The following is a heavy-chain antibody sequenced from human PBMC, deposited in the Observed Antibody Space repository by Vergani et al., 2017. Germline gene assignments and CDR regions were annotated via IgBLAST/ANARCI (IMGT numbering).Heavy chain of an antibody. Sequence: EVQLVESGGGLVQPGGSLRLSCAASGFTVSSNYMSWVRQAPGKGLEWVSVIYSGGSTYYADSVKGRFTISRDNSKNTLYLQMNSLRAEDTAVYYCARDRGSLVSSEEWELLFGADPPGVFDYWGQGTLVTVSS. D-gene: IGHD1-26*01. J-gene: IGHJ4*02. CDR2: IYSGGST. V-gene: IGHV3-53*01. CDR3: ARDRGSLVSSEEWELLFGADPPGVFDY. CDR1: GFTVSSNY.